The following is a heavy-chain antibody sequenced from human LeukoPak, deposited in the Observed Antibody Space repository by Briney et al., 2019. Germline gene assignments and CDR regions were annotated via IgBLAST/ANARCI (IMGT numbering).Heavy chain of an antibody. V-gene: IGHV3-23*01. CDR2: TTGSGGST. J-gene: IGHJ4*02. D-gene: IGHD3-22*01. CDR3: AKAPYFYNGSGQFDY. CDR1: GFTFSTYA. Sequence: GGSLRLSCAASGFTFSTYAMSWVRQAPGKGLEWVSGTTGSGGSTSYADSVKGRFTISRDNSKNTLYVQMNSLRAEDTAVYYCAKAPYFYNGSGQFDYWGQGTLVTVSS.